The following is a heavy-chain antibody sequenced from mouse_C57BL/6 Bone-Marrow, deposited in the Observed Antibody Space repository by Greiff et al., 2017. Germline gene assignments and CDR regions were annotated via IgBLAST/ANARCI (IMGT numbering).Heavy chain of an antibody. J-gene: IGHJ1*03. V-gene: IGHV1-39*01. D-gene: IGHD1-1*01. CDR2: INPNYGTT. CDR1: GYSFTDYN. CDR3: ARERKFYYGNSSRWYCDV. Sequence: VQLQQSGPELVKPGASVKISCKASGYSFTDYNMNWVKQSNGKSLEWIGVINPNYGTTSYNQKFKGKATLTVDQSSSTAYIELNSLTSEDSAVYYCARERKFYYGNSSRWYCDVWGTGTTVTVSS.